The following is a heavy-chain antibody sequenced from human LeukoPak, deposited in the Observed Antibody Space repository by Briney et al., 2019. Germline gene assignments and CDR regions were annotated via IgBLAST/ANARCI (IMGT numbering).Heavy chain of an antibody. D-gene: IGHD2-2*01. CDR3: ARDCSSTSCSLFFDY. V-gene: IGHV3-48*04. CDR1: GFTFSSYS. Sequence: PGGSLRLSCEASGFTFSSYSMNWVRQAPGKGLEWVSHISSSGTIIYYADTVKGRFAVSSDNAKNSVYLQMNSLRAEDTALYYCARDCSSTSCSLFFDYWGQGTLVTVSS. CDR2: ISSSGTII. J-gene: IGHJ4*02.